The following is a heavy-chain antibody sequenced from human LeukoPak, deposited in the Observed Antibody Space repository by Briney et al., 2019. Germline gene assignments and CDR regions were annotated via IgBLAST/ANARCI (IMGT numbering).Heavy chain of an antibody. V-gene: IGHV4-4*07. Sequence: SETLSLTCTVSGGSISSYYWSWIRQPAGKGLEWIGRIHTSGSTNYNPSLKSRVTMSVDTSKNQFSLNLSSVTAADTAVYYCARASSFPYSYGQGAYYSYYYMDVWGKGTTVTVSS. CDR3: ARASSFPYSYGQGAYYSYYYMDV. J-gene: IGHJ6*03. D-gene: IGHD5-18*01. CDR2: IHTSGST. CDR1: GGSISSYY.